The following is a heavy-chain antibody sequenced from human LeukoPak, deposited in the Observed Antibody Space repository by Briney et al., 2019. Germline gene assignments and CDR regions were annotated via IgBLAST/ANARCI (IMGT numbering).Heavy chain of an antibody. J-gene: IGHJ6*02. CDR1: GFTFTSSA. CDR3: ASSGWYDDYYYYGMDV. CDR2: IVVGSGNT. Sequence: EASVKVSCKASGFTFTSSAMQWVRQARGQRLEWIEWIVVGSGNTNYAQKFQERVTITRDMSTGTAYMELSSLRSEDTAVYYCASSGWYDDYYYYGMDVWGQGTTVTVSS. D-gene: IGHD6-19*01. V-gene: IGHV1-58*02.